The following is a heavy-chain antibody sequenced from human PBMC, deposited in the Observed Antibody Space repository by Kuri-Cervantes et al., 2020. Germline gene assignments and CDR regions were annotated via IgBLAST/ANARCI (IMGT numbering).Heavy chain of an antibody. CDR1: GGSFSGYY. V-gene: IGHV4-34*01. Sequence: ESLKISCAVYGGSFSGYYWSWIRQPPGKGLEWIGEINHSGSTNYNPSLKSRVTISVDTSKNQFSLKLSSVTAADTAVYYCARRNQVYSSGWYGSASSSMDVWGQGTTVTVSS. CDR2: INHSGST. J-gene: IGHJ6*02. D-gene: IGHD6-19*01. CDR3: ARRNQVYSSGWYGSASSSMDV.